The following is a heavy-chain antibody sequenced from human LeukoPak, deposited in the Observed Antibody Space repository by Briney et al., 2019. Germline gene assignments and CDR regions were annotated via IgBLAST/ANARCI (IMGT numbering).Heavy chain of an antibody. V-gene: IGHV4-31*03. CDR2: SYYSGST. J-gene: IGHJ3*02. CDR1: GGSISSGGYY. CDR3: ARDQYSYGCDAFDI. Sequence: PSETLSLTCIVSGGSISSGGYYWSWIRQHPGKGLEWIGYSYYSGSTYYNPSLRSRVTISIDTSKNQFSLRLSSVTAADTAVYYCARDQYSYGCDAFDIWGQGTVVTVSS. D-gene: IGHD5-18*01.